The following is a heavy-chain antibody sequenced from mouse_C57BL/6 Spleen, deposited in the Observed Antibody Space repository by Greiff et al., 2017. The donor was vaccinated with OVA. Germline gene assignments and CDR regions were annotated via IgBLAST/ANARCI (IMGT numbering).Heavy chain of an antibody. D-gene: IGHD1-1*01. J-gene: IGHJ1*03. CDR2: IDPSDSYT. CDR1: GYTFTSYW. V-gene: IGHV1-69*01. Sequence: VQLQQPGAELVMPGASVKLSCKASGYTFTSYWMHWVKQRPGQGLEWIGEIDPSDSYTNYNQKFKGKSTLTVDKSSSTAYMQLSSLTSEDSAVYYCARFLYRWYFDVWGKGTTVTVSA. CDR3: ARFLYRWYFDV.